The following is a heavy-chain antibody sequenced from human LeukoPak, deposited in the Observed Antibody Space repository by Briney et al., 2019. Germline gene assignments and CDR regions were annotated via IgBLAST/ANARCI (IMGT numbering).Heavy chain of an antibody. CDR1: GDSITTSSYF. Sequence: SETLSLICTVSGDSITTSSYFWGWIRQSPGKGLECIGNIYYSGSTFYNPSLKSRVTISVDMSKNQFSLKLSSVTAADTAVYYCARDHNQYYYGSGVSGGWFDPWGQGTLVTVSS. CDR2: IYYSGST. D-gene: IGHD3-10*01. J-gene: IGHJ5*02. V-gene: IGHV4-39*07. CDR3: ARDHNQYYYGSGVSGGWFDP.